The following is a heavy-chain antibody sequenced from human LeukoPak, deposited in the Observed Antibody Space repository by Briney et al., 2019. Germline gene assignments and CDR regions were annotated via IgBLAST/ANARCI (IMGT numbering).Heavy chain of an antibody. CDR2: IYYSGTT. J-gene: IGHJ4*01. Sequence: PSETLSLTCTVSGGSISRSGYHWTWIRQPPGKRLEWIGSIYYSGTTYYSPSLESRVTISVDTSKNQFSLKVSSVAAADTAVYYCATTGDYTTGGHAYWGHGSLVTVSS. D-gene: IGHD2-2*02. V-gene: IGHV4-39*01. CDR1: GGSISRSGYH. CDR3: ATTGDYTTGGHAY.